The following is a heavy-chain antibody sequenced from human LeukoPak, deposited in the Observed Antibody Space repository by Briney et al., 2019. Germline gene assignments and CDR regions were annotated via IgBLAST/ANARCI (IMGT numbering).Heavy chain of an antibody. CDR2: IYYSGST. Sequence: PSETLSLTCTVSGGSISSYYWSWIRQPPGKGLEWIGYIYYSGSTNYNPSLKSRVTISVDTSKNQFSLKLSSVTAADTAVYYCARVTRSGSYYYYYGMDVWGQGTTVTVSS. J-gene: IGHJ6*02. D-gene: IGHD1-26*01. CDR1: GGSISSYY. V-gene: IGHV4-59*01. CDR3: ARVTRSGSYYYYYGMDV.